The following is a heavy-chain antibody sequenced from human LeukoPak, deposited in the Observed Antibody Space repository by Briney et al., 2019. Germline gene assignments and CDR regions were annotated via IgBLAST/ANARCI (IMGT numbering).Heavy chain of an antibody. CDR2: ISYDGSNK. J-gene: IGHJ4*02. CDR3: ARDRYSSSSRYFDY. D-gene: IGHD6-6*01. CDR1: GFTFSSYA. Sequence: GGSLRLSCAACGFTFSSYAMHWVRQAPGKGLEWVAVISYDGSNKYYADSVKGRFTISRDNSKNTLYLQMNSLRAEDTAVYYCARDRYSSSSRYFDYWGQGTLVTVSS. V-gene: IGHV3-30-3*01.